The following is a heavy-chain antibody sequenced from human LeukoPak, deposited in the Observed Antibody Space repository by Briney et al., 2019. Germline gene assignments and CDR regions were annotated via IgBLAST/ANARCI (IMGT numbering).Heavy chain of an antibody. CDR2: IYYSGST. J-gene: IGHJ5*02. D-gene: IGHD2-15*01. Sequence: SETLSLTCTVSGGSISSYYWSWIRQPPGKGLEWIGYIYYSGSTNYNPSLKSRVTISVDTSKNQFSLKLSSVTAADTAVYYCARDAVGVYCSGGSCYPTWGQGTLVTVSS. CDR1: GGSISSYY. V-gene: IGHV4-59*12. CDR3: ARDAVGVYCSGGSCYPT.